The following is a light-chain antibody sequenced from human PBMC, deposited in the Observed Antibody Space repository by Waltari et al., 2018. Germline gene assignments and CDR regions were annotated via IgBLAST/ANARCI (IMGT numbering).Light chain of an antibody. Sequence: EIVMTQSPLSLVVTPGEPASISCRSSQSLLHSNGFHDLDWYLQKQGQSPQLLIYLGSNRASRVPNRFSGTASGTDFILKISSMDAEDVGVYYCMQTLQTRTFGQGTKVEI. CDR1: QSLLHSNGFHD. V-gene: IGKV2-28*01. CDR2: LGS. CDR3: MQTLQTRT. J-gene: IGKJ1*01.